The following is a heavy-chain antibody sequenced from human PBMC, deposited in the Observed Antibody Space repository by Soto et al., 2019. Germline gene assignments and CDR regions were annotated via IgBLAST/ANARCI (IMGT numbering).Heavy chain of an antibody. CDR1: GFTFSSYA. D-gene: IGHD3-10*01. CDR2: ISGSGGST. J-gene: IGHJ4*02. CDR3: AKGIRMVRAVLDY. Sequence: GSVRLSCAASGFTFSSYAMSWVRQAPGKGLEWVSAISGSGGSTYYADSVKGRFTISRDNSKNTLYLQMNSLRAEDTAVYYCAKGIRMVRAVLDYWGQGTLVTVS. V-gene: IGHV3-23*01.